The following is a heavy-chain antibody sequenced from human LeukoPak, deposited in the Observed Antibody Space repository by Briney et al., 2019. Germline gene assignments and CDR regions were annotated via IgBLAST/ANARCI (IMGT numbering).Heavy chain of an antibody. CDR1: GXTFSDHY. J-gene: IGHJ4*02. V-gene: IGHV3-72*01. CDR3: ARDPRFGIAALAY. D-gene: IGHD6-6*01. CDR2: TRNKANSYTT. Sequence: PGGSLRLSWAASGXTFSDHYMDWVRQAPGKGLESVGRTRNKANSYTTEYAASVKGRFTISRDNSKNTLYLQMNSLRAEGTAVYYCARDPRFGIAALAYWGQGTLVTVSS.